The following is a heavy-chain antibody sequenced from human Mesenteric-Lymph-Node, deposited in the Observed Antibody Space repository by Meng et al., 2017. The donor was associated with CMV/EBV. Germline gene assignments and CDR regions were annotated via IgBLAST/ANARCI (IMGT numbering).Heavy chain of an antibody. CDR3: AGDTSQADY. J-gene: IGHJ4*02. CDR2: IYYSGST. Sequence: SETLSLTCAVSGGSAVHGGSRTGYYCIWIRQPTGKGLEWIGSIYYSGSTYYNPSLKSRVTISVDTSKNQFSLKLSSVTAADTAVYYCAGDTSQADYWGQGTLVTVSS. V-gene: IGHV4-39*07. CDR1: GGSAVHGGSRTGYY.